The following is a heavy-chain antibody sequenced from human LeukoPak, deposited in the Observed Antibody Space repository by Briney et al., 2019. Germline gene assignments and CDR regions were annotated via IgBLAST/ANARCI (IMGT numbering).Heavy chain of an antibody. Sequence: ASVKVSCKESGYTFTSYYMHWVRQAPGQGLEWMGIINPSGGSTSYAQKFQGRVTMTRDTSTSTVYMELSSLRSEDTAVYYCARDRRDYSSSSPLLQHWGQGTLVTVSS. CDR1: GYTFTSYY. CDR2: INPSGGST. J-gene: IGHJ1*01. CDR3: ARDRRDYSSSSPLLQH. D-gene: IGHD6-13*01. V-gene: IGHV1-46*01.